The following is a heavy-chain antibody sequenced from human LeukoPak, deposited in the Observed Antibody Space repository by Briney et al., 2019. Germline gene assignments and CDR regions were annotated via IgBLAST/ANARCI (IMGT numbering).Heavy chain of an antibody. CDR1: GGTFISYA. J-gene: IGHJ4*02. D-gene: IGHD1-7*01. CDR2: IIPIFGTA. CDR3: ARDGRSTGTTSGVFDY. Sequence: SVKVSCKASGGTFISYAISWVRQAPGQGLEWMGGIIPIFGTANYAQKFQGRVTITADESTSTAYMELSSLRSEDTAVYYCARDGRSTGTTSGVFDYWGQGTLVTVSS. V-gene: IGHV1-69*13.